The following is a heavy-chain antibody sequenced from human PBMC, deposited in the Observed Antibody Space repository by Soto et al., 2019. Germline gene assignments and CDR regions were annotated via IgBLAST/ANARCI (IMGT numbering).Heavy chain of an antibody. CDR2: IRGSSGST. V-gene: IGHV3-23*01. CDR1: GFTFSTFD. CDR3: VKGAWLGY. J-gene: IGHJ4*02. Sequence: EVQLLESGGGLIQPGGSLILSCAASGFTFSTFDMTWVRQPPGKGLEWVSLIRGSSGSTYYADSVKGRFTISKDNSKNTLYLPMNSLRAEDRAVYVCVKGAWLGYWGQGNMGTVSS.